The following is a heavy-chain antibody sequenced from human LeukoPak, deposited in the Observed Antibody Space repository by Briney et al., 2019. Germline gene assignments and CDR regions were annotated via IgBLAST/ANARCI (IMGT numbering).Heavy chain of an antibody. CDR3: ARDIYGGGTMIVRPHAFDI. CDR2: IYYSGNA. V-gene: IGHV4-59*12. CDR1: GGSLSSYY. J-gene: IGHJ3*02. Sequence: SETLSLTCTVSGGSLSSYYWSWIRQPPGKGLEWIGYIYYSGNADSNPSLKSRVTMSVDTSRNQFSLKLTSVTAADTAVYYCARDIYGGGTMIVRPHAFDIWGQGTMVTVSS. D-gene: IGHD3-22*01.